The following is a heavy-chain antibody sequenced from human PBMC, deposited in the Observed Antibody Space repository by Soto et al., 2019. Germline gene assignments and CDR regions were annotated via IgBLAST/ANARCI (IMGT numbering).Heavy chain of an antibody. D-gene: IGHD3-22*01. V-gene: IGHV3-30-3*01. CDR3: ARDPYTMIVNYFDY. J-gene: IGHJ4*02. CDR1: GFTFSSYA. Sequence: GGSLRLSCAASGFTFSSYAMHWVRQAPGKGLEWVAVISYDGSNKYYADSVKGRFTISRDNSKNTLYLQMNSLRAEDTAVYYCARDPYTMIVNYFDYWGQGTLVTVSS. CDR2: ISYDGSNK.